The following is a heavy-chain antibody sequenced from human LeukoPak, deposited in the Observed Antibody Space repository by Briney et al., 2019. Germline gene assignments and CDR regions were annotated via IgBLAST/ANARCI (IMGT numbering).Heavy chain of an antibody. CDR2: INHSGST. Sequence: SETLSLTCAVYGGSFSGYYWSWIRQPPGKGLEWIGEINHSGSTNYNPSLKSRVTISVDTSKNQFSLKLSSVTAADAAVYYCARDSGWLGSYYYGMDVWGQGTTVTVSS. V-gene: IGHV4-34*01. D-gene: IGHD6-19*01. J-gene: IGHJ6*02. CDR3: ARDSGWLGSYYYGMDV. CDR1: GGSFSGYY.